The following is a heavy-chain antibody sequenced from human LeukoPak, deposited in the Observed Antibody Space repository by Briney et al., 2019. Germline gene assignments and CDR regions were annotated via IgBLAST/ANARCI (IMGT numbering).Heavy chain of an antibody. V-gene: IGHV3-23*01. D-gene: IGHD3-10*01. CDR1: GFTFSTFA. J-gene: IGHJ4*02. CDR3: ARASIVRRIWGGKSKSSFDY. CDR2: IFPSGGEI. Sequence: GGSLRLSCAASGFTFSTFAMIWVRQPPGKGLEWVSSIFPSGGEIHYADSVRGRFTISRDNSKSTLSLQMNSLRAEDTAVYYCARASIVRRIWGGKSKSSFDYWGQGTLVTVSS.